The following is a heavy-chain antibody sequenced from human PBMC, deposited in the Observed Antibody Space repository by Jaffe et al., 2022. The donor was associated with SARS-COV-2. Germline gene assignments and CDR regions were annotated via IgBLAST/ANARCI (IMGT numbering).Heavy chain of an antibody. J-gene: IGHJ3*02. CDR2: ISWNSGTI. CDR3: ANGGYYGSGNLGGAFNI. Sequence: EVQLVESGGGLVQPGRSLRLSCAASGFTFHDYAMHWVRQVPGKGLEWVSGISWNSGTIGYADSVKGRFTISRDNAKNSLYLQMNSLRAEDTALYYCANGGYYGSGNLGGAFNIWGQGTMVTVSS. D-gene: IGHD3-10*01. V-gene: IGHV3-9*01. CDR1: GFTFHDYA.